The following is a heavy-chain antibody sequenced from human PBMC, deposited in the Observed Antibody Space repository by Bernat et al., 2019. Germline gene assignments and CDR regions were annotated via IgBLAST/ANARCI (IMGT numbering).Heavy chain of an antibody. CDR3: ARETPPYYFDS. CDR1: GFTLSSHV. J-gene: IGHJ4*02. CDR2: ISKDGSKE. V-gene: IGHV3-30*01. Sequence: QVQLVESGGGVVQPGRSLRLSCAASGFTLSSHVMHWVRQAPGKGLEWVAAISKDGSKEYYADSVKGRFTISRDNSKNTVDLQINGLRAEDMTVYYCARETPPYYFDSWGQGALVTVSS. D-gene: IGHD2-15*01.